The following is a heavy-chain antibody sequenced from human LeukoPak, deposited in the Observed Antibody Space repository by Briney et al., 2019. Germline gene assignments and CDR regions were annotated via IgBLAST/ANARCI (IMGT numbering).Heavy chain of an antibody. Sequence: SETLSLTCAVYGGSFSGYYWSWIRQPPGKGLEWIGEINHSGSTNYNPSLKSRVTISVDTSKNQFSLKLSSVTAADTAVYYCARGRGYSSSWYPGYWGQGTLVTVSS. D-gene: IGHD6-13*01. CDR2: INHSGST. J-gene: IGHJ4*02. CDR1: GGSFSGYY. CDR3: ARGRGYSSSWYPGY. V-gene: IGHV4-34*01.